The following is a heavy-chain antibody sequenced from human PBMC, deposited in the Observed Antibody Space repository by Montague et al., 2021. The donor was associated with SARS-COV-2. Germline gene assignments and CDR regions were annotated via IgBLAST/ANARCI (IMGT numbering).Heavy chain of an antibody. D-gene: IGHD6-19*01. Sequence: SLRLSCAASGFTFSSYAMPWVRQAPGNGLEWVAAISYDGSNTYYADSVKGRFTISRDNSKNTLYLQMNSLSAEDTAVYSCARGTCISSGWFDYWGQGTLATVSS. CDR3: ARGTCISSGWFDY. CDR2: ISYDGSNT. J-gene: IGHJ4*02. V-gene: IGHV3-30-3*01. CDR1: GFTFSSYA.